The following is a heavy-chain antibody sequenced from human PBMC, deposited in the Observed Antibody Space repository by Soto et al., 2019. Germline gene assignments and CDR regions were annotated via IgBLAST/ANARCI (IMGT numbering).Heavy chain of an antibody. CDR2: ISYDGSNK. D-gene: IGHD6-19*01. CDR3: ARVGHRSGFYWFDP. CDR1: GFTFSSYA. V-gene: IGHV3-30-3*01. Sequence: GGSLRLSCAASGFTFSSYAMHWVRQAPGKGLEWVAVISYDGSNKYYADSVKGRFTISRDNSKNTLYLQMNSLRAEDTAVYYCARVGHRSGFYWFDPWGQGTLVTVS. J-gene: IGHJ5*02.